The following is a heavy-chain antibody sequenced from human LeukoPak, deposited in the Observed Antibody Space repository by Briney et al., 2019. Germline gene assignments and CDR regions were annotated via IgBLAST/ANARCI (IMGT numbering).Heavy chain of an antibody. CDR1: GYTFTSYE. D-gene: IGHD3-16*02. CDR3: VRTPEAITFGGVIVIPANWFDP. CDR2: MNPDSGNT. J-gene: IGHJ5*02. Sequence: ASVKVSCKASGYTFTSYEINWVRQATGQGLEWMGWMNPDSGNTGCAQKFQGRVTMTRNTSISTAYMELSSLKSEDTAVYYCVRTPEAITFGGVIVIPANWFDPWGQGTLVIVSS. V-gene: IGHV1-8*01.